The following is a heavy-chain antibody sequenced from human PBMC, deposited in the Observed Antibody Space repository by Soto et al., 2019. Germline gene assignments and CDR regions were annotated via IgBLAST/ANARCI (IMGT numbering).Heavy chain of an antibody. CDR1: GYTFTGYY. Sequence: QVQLVQSGAEVKKPGASVKVSCKASGYTFTGYYMHWVRQAPGQGLEWMGWINPNSGGTNYAQKFQGWVTMTRETSISTAYMELSRLRSDDTAVYYCARDLVSGWSKYYYYGMDVWGQGTTVTVSS. V-gene: IGHV1-2*04. CDR3: ARDLVSGWSKYYYYGMDV. D-gene: IGHD6-19*01. J-gene: IGHJ6*02. CDR2: INPNSGGT.